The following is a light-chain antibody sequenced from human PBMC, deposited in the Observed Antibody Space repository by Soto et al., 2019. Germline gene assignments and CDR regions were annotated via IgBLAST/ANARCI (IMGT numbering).Light chain of an antibody. Sequence: ERVMTQSPATLSVSPGERATLSCRASQSVSSDLAWYQQKPGQAPRLHIYGASSRATGVPPRFSGRGSGTEFTLTISSLQSEDFAVYYCQQYNKLPQTFGQGTKVDIK. V-gene: IGKV3-15*01. CDR3: QQYNKLPQT. J-gene: IGKJ1*01. CDR2: GAS. CDR1: QSVSSD.